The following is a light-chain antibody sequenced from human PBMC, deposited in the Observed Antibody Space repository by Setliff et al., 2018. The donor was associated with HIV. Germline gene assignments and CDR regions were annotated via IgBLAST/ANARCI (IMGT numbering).Light chain of an antibody. V-gene: IGLV2-14*03. Sequence: QSALTQPASMSGSPGQSITISCSGTSSDVGGYNYVSWYQQHPGKAPKLMIYEVSNRPSGASKRFSGSKSGNTASLTISGLQAEDEADYYCTSYSRKTTLGIVGTGTKV. CDR3: TSYSRKTTLGI. J-gene: IGLJ1*01. CDR1: SSDVGGYNY. CDR2: EVS.